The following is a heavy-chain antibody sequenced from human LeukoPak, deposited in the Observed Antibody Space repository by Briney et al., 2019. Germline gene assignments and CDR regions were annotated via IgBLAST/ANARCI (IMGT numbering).Heavy chain of an antibody. CDR2: ISGSGGST. CDR1: GFTFSSYA. J-gene: IGHJ4*02. Sequence: GGSLRLSCAASGFTFSSYAMSWVRQAPGKGLEWVSAISGSGGSTYYADSVKGRFTISRDNSKNTLYLQMNSLRAEDTAVYYCAKVSYYDILTGYYRGPQGYYFDYWGQGTLVTVSS. CDR3: AKVSYYDILTGYYRGPQGYYFDY. V-gene: IGHV3-23*01. D-gene: IGHD3-9*01.